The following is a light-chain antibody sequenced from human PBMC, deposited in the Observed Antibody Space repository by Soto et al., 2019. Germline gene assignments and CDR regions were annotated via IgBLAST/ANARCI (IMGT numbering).Light chain of an antibody. V-gene: IGLV2-14*01. Sequence: QSALTQPASVSGSPGQSIAISCTGTSSDVGGYNYVSWYQQHPGKTPNLMIYDVSNRPSGVSNRFSGSKSGNTASLTISGLQAEDEADYYCSSYTPSTVLFGGGTKLTVL. CDR3: SSYTPSTVL. CDR1: SSDVGGYNY. CDR2: DVS. J-gene: IGLJ2*01.